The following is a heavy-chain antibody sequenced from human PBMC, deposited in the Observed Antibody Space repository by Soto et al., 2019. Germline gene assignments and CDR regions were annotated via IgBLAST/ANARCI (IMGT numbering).Heavy chain of an antibody. CDR3: AREWALDANDAFDI. Sequence: GASVKVSCKASGYTFTGYYMHWVRQAPGQGLEWMGWINPNSGGTNYAQKFQGWVTMTSDTSTSTAYMELRSLRSDDTAVYYCAREWALDANDAFDIWGQGTMVTVSS. V-gene: IGHV1-2*04. CDR2: INPNSGGT. J-gene: IGHJ3*02. CDR1: GYTFTGYY.